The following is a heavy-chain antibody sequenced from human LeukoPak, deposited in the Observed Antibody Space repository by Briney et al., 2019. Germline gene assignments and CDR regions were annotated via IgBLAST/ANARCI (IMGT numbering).Heavy chain of an antibody. CDR1: GYTXFTAYH. J-gene: IGHJ4*02. CDR2: INPRGGAT. CDR3: ARLAAPGTSSDY. Sequence: ASVTISCKASGYTXFTAYHMYWVRQAPGQGLEWMGVINPRGGATTYAQKFQGRVTMTTDTSTSTVYMQLSSLRSEDTAVYYCARLAAPGTSSDYWGQGTLVTVSS. V-gene: IGHV1-46*01. D-gene: IGHD6-13*01.